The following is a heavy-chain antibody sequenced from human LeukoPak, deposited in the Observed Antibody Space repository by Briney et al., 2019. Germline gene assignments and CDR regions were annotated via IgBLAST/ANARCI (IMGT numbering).Heavy chain of an antibody. CDR1: GGSLKRYY. CDR3: ARVKDLSGDLGLSYYYGLDV. D-gene: IGHD3-10*01. J-gene: IGHJ6*02. CDR2: IYFSGST. Sequence: PSGTPSLTCPGSGGSLKRYYWSWVRPPPGEGLEWVCYIYFSGSTSYNPSLKSRVTTSVDTSKNQFSLKLSSVTAADTAVYYCARVKDLSGDLGLSYYYGLDVWGQGTTVTVSS. V-gene: IGHV4-59*01.